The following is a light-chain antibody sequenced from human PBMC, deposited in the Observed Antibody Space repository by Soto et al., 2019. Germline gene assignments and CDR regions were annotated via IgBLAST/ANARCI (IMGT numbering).Light chain of an antibody. CDR2: GAS. V-gene: IGKV3-15*01. Sequence: EIVMTQSPATLSVSPGERATLSCRASQSVSSNLAWYQQKPGQAPRLLIYGASTRHTGIPARFSGSGSGTDFTLTISSLQSEDFAVYYCHQYNNWPPSTFGQGTKLEIK. J-gene: IGKJ2*01. CDR3: HQYNNWPPST. CDR1: QSVSSN.